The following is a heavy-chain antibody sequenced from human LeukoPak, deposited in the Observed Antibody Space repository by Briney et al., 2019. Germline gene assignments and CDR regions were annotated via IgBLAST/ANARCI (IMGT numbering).Heavy chain of an antibody. CDR1: SYTFTRYG. D-gene: IGHD3-10*01. J-gene: IGHJ3*02. CDR3: ARNLWFGESSDAFDM. CDR2: ISGSNGNT. V-gene: IGHV1-18*01. Sequence: ASVKVSCKASSYTFTRYGISWVRQAPGQGLEWMGWISGSNGNTNYAQKFQGRVSMAADTSTSTAYMELRSLRSDDTAVYYCARNLWFGESSDAFDMWGQGTMVTVSS.